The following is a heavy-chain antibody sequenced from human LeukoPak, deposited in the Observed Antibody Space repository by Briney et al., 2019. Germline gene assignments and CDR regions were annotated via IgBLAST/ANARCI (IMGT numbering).Heavy chain of an antibody. Sequence: PGGSLRLSCAASGFTFSNYWMSWVRQAPGKGPEWVANIKQDESKTYYVDSVKGRFTISRDNAKNSLLLQMNSLRAEDTAVYYCARDASLYCAGDTCYWAFDHWGQGTLVTISS. J-gene: IGHJ4*02. CDR2: IKQDESKT. D-gene: IGHD2-21*02. CDR1: GFTFSNYW. CDR3: ARDASLYCAGDTCYWAFDH. V-gene: IGHV3-7*01.